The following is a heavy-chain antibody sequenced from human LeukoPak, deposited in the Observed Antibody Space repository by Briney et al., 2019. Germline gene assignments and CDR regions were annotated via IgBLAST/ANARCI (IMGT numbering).Heavy chain of an antibody. V-gene: IGHV3-15*01. CDR2: IKSKTDGGTT. CDR1: GFTFTNAW. D-gene: IGHD6-6*01. CDR3: TTDRAIAVRPPFDF. Sequence: GGSLRLSCAASGFTFTNAWMGWVRQAPGKGLEWVGRIKSKTDGGTTEYAAPVKGRFTISRDDSKHTLYLQMNSLKIEDTGVYYCTTDRAIAVRPPFDFWGQGTLVSVSS. J-gene: IGHJ4*02.